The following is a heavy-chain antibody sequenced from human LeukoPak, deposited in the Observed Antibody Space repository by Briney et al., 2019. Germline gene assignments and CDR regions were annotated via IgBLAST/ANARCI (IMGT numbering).Heavy chain of an antibody. J-gene: IGHJ4*02. CDR1: GFTFSSYG. V-gene: IGHV3-33*01. D-gene: IGHD3-22*01. Sequence: PGGSLRLSCAASGFTFSSYGMHWVRQAPGKGLEWVAVIWYDGSNKYYADSVKGRFTISRDNSKNTLYLQMNSLRAEDTAVHYFARGPFYYYDSSGYYYVPFDYWGQGTLVTVSS. CDR3: ARGPFYYYDSSGYYYVPFDY. CDR2: IWYDGSNK.